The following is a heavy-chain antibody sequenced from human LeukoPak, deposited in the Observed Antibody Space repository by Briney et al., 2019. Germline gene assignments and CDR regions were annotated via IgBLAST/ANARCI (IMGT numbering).Heavy chain of an antibody. Sequence: GGSLRLSCAASGFTFSSYAMSWVRQAPGKGLEWVSAISGSGGSTYYADSVKGRSTISRDNSKNTLYLQMNSLRAEDTAVYYCAKDSHDYIWGSYREDDYWGQGTLVTVSS. CDR1: GFTFSSYA. V-gene: IGHV3-23*01. J-gene: IGHJ4*02. D-gene: IGHD3-16*02. CDR2: ISGSGGST. CDR3: AKDSHDYIWGSYREDDY.